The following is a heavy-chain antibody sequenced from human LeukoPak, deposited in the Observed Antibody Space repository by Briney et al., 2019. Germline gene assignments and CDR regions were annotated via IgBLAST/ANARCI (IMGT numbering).Heavy chain of an antibody. J-gene: IGHJ4*02. V-gene: IGHV3-11*04. D-gene: IGHD3-22*01. CDR1: GVTFSDYY. Sequence: GGSLRLSCAASGVTFSDYYMSWIRQAPGKGLEWVSYISSSGSTIYYADSVKVRFTISRANAKNSLYLQMNSLRAEDTAVYYCATDYRDYYDSSGYYSLYFDYWGQGTLVTVSS. CDR3: ATDYRDYYDSSGYYSLYFDY. CDR2: ISSSGSTI.